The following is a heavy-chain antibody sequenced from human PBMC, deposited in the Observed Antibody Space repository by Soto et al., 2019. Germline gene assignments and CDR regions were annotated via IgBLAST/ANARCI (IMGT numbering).Heavy chain of an antibody. V-gene: IGHV4-59*12. CDR1: GGSISNYY. CDR2: IYFTGTT. Sequence: SETLSLTCTVSGGSISNYYWSWIRQPPGKGLEWVGYIYFTGTTLYSPSLKSRLAISVDTSKNQFSLKLTSVTAADTAVYYCARDWGSSGWPNWGQGVLVTVSS. D-gene: IGHD6-19*01. CDR3: ARDWGSSGWPN. J-gene: IGHJ4*02.